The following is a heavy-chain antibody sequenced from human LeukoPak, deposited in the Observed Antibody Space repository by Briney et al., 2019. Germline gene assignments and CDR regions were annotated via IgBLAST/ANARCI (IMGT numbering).Heavy chain of an antibody. CDR3: ASLTISNFDY. D-gene: IGHD5-24*01. J-gene: IGHJ4*02. V-gene: IGHV3-33*03. Sequence: PGGSLRLSCAASGFTFSNYGMHWVRQAPGKGLEWVAVIWYDGSYKYYVDSVKGRFTISRDNAKNSLYLQMNSLRAEDTAVYYCASLTISNFDYWGQGTLVTVSS. CDR2: IWYDGSYK. CDR1: GFTFSNYG.